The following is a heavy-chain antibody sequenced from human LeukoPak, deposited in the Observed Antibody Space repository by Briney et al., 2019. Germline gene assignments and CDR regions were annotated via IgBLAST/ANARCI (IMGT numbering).Heavy chain of an antibody. CDR2: MNPNSGNT. Sequence: GASVKVSCKASGYTFTSHDINWVRQAPGQGLEWMGWMNPNSGNTGYAQKFQGRVTIIRDTSISTAYMELRSLRSEDTAVYYCARGVYGGNSFSGYYYMDVWGKGTTVTVSS. D-gene: IGHD4-23*01. V-gene: IGHV1-8*03. J-gene: IGHJ6*03. CDR1: GYTFTSHD. CDR3: ARGVYGGNSFSGYYYMDV.